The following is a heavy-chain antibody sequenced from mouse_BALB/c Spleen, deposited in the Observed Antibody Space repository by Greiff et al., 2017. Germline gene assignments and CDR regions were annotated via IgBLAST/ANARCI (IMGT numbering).Heavy chain of an antibody. CDR1: GFSLTSYG. D-gene: IGHD2-10*02. CDR3: ARRRYGHDYAMDY. J-gene: IGHJ4*01. Sequence: VMLVESGPGLVAPSQSLSITCTVSGFSLTSYGVHWVRQPPGKGLEWLGVIWAGGSTNYNSALMSRLSISKDNSKSQVFLKMNSLQTNDTAMYYCARRRYGHDYAMDYWGQGTSVTVSS. CDR2: IWAGGST. V-gene: IGHV2-9*02.